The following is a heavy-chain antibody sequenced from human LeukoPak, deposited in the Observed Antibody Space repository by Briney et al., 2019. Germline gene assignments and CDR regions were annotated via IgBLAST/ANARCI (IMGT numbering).Heavy chain of an antibody. V-gene: IGHV3-30*04. CDR2: ISHDGSIK. Sequence: GGSLRHSYAPSGLTFSKYTMDWVGQPARKELEGVAGISHDGSIKYYADSVKGRFTISRDNSKNTLYLQMNSLRAEHTAVYYCAKFGLTGYYYYMDVWGKGTTVTISS. D-gene: IGHD3-9*01. J-gene: IGHJ6*03. CDR3: AKFGLTGYYYYMDV. CDR1: GLTFSKYT.